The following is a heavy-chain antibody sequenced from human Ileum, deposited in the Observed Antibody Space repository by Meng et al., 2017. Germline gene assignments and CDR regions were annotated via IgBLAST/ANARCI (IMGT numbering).Heavy chain of an antibody. CDR1: DGSVSTSDCP. CDR2: AGT. J-gene: IGHJ4*02. D-gene: IGHD7-27*01. Sequence: VPRPDLAPGRVRPSDTLSLICTVSDGSVSTSDCPWGWIRQPPGKGLKWLGSAGTNYNPSLKSRVTITVDTSKRQFSLKLTSVTAADTAVYYCARDHWGSLDYWGQGILVTVSS. CDR3: ARDHWGSLDY. V-gene: IGHV4-61*08.